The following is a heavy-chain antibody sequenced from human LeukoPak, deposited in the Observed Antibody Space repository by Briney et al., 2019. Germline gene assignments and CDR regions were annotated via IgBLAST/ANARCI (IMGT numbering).Heavy chain of an antibody. V-gene: IGHV7-4-1*02. Sequence: ASVKVSCKASGYTFTSYAMNWVRQAPGQGLEWMGWINTNTGNPTYAQGFTGRFVLSLDTSVSTAYLQISSLKAEDTAVYYCARDVSYDFWTARVRYNWFDPWGQGTLVTVSS. CDR1: GYTFTSYA. D-gene: IGHD3-3*01. CDR3: ARDVSYDFWTARVRYNWFDP. J-gene: IGHJ5*02. CDR2: INTNTGNP.